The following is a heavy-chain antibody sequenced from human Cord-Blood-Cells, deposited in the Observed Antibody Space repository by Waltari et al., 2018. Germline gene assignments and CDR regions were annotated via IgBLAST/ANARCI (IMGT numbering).Heavy chain of an antibody. Sequence: QVQLVQSGAEVKKPGASVKVSCKVSGYTLTELSMHWVRQAPGKGLEGLGGFDLEYGETIYAQKFQGRVTMTEDTSTDTAYMELSSLRSEDTAVYYCATGLYSSSSTDAFDIWGQGTMVTVSS. CDR3: ATGLYSSSSTDAFDI. CDR1: GYTLTELS. D-gene: IGHD6-6*01. V-gene: IGHV1-24*01. J-gene: IGHJ3*02. CDR2: FDLEYGET.